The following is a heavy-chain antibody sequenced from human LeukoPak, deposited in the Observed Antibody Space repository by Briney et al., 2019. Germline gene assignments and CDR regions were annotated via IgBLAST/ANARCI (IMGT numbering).Heavy chain of an antibody. CDR2: IKQDGSEK. Sequence: GGSLRLSCAASGFTFSSYWMSWVRQAPGKGLEWVANIKQDGSEKYYVDSVKGRFTISRDNAKNTLYLQMNSLRAEDTAVYYCAKDLVGQWLVSDYWGQGTLVTVSS. V-gene: IGHV3-7*01. CDR3: AKDLVGQWLVSDY. D-gene: IGHD6-19*01. J-gene: IGHJ4*02. CDR1: GFTFSSYW.